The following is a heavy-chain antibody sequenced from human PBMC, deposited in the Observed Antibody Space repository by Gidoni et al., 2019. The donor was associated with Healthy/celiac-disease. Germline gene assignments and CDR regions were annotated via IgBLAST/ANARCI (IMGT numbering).Heavy chain of an antibody. CDR2: ISAYNGNT. CDR1: GYTFTSYG. Sequence: QVQLVQSGAEVKKPGASVKVSCKASGYTFTSYGISWVRQAPGQGLEWMGWISAYNGNTNYAQKLQGRVTMTTDTSTSTVYMELRSLRSDDTAVYYCARVPHYDFWSGYFFPDYGMDVWGQGTTVTVSS. J-gene: IGHJ6*02. D-gene: IGHD3-3*01. CDR3: ARVPHYDFWSGYFFPDYGMDV. V-gene: IGHV1-18*04.